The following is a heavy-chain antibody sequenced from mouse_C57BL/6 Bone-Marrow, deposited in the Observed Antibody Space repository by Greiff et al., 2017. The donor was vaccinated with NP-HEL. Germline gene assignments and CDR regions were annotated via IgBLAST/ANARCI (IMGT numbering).Heavy chain of an antibody. J-gene: IGHJ4*01. D-gene: IGHD1-1*01. CDR3: GSPLATVVAGGHYYAMEY. Sequence: GGGLVQPKGSLKLSCAASGFSFNTYALNWVRQAPGKGLEWVARIRSKSNNYATYYADSVKDRFTISRDDSESMLYLQMNNLKTEDTAMYYCGSPLATVVAGGHYYAMEYWGQGAAVTVSS. V-gene: IGHV10-1*01. CDR2: IRSKSNNYAT. CDR1: GFSFNTYA.